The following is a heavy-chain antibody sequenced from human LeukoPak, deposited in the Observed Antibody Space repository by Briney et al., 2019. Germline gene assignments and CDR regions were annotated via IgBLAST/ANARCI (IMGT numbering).Heavy chain of an antibody. CDR2: VYYSGGT. D-gene: IGHD1-1*01. Sequence: PSETLSLTCAVSGASISSSIHYWGWVRQPPGKGLEWIGSVYYSGGTYYNPSLESRLTISVDTSNNRFSLKLKSVTAADTAVFYCARVTTGSTTLDSWGQGIFVTVSS. V-gene: IGHV4-39*02. J-gene: IGHJ5*01. CDR1: GASISSSIHY. CDR3: ARVTTGSTTLDS.